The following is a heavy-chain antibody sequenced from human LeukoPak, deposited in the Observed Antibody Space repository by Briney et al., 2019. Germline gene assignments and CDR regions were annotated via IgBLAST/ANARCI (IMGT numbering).Heavy chain of an antibody. CDR2: INGDGSST. CDR1: GFTYSSYW. J-gene: IGHJ4*02. D-gene: IGHD5-24*01. Sequence: PGGSLRLSCAASGFTYSSYWMHWVRQAPGKGLVWVSRINGDGSSTSYVDSVKGRFTISRDNAKNTLYLQMNSLRAEDTAVYYCASPRYSYGVPTDYWGQGTLVTVSS. V-gene: IGHV3-74*01. CDR3: ASPRYSYGVPTDY.